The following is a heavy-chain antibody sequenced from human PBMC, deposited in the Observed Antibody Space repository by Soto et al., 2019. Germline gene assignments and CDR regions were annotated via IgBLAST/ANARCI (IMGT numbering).Heavy chain of an antibody. Sequence: PSETLSLTCTVSGGSISSHYWSWFRQPPGKGLEWIGYMYYSGSTNYNPSLKSRVTISLDTSKNQFSLELSSVTAADTAVYYCARFEMAGGYFQHWGQGTLVTVS. CDR2: MYYSGST. J-gene: IGHJ1*01. V-gene: IGHV4-59*11. D-gene: IGHD3-10*01. CDR3: ARFEMAGGYFQH. CDR1: GGSISSHY.